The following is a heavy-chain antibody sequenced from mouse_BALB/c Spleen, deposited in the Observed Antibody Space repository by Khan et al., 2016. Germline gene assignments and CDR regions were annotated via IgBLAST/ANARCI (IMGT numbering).Heavy chain of an antibody. CDR1: GFTFSSYA. D-gene: IGHD2-12*01. V-gene: IGHV5-9-4*01. CDR2: ISSGGSYT. CDR3: ARAYSPY. J-gene: IGHJ3*01. Sequence: EVELVESGGGLVKPGGSLKLSCAASGFTFSSYAMSWLRQSPEKRLEWVAEISSGGSYTYYPDTVTGRFTISRDNAKNTLYLEMSSLRSEDTAMYYCARAYSPYWGQGTLVTVSA.